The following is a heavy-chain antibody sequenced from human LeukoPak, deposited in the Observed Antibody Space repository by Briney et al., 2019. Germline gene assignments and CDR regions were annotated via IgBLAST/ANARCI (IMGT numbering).Heavy chain of an antibody. V-gene: IGHV1-46*01. J-gene: IGHJ5*02. CDR2: INPSGGST. CDR1: GYTFTSYY. CDR3: ARDIAGTTLGGWFDP. Sequence: GASVKVSCKASGYTFTSYYMHWVRQAPGQGLEWMGIINPSGGSTSYAQEFQGRVTMTRDTSTSTVYMELSSLRSEDTAVYYCARDIAGTTLGGWFDPWGQGTLVTVSS. D-gene: IGHD1-1*01.